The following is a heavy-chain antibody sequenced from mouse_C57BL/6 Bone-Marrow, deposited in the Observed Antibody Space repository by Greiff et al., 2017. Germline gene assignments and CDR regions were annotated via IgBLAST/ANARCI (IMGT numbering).Heavy chain of an antibody. CDR2: ISSGSSTI. J-gene: IGHJ2*01. D-gene: IGHD1-1*01. CDR3: ARPGYYGSPYFDY. V-gene: IGHV5-17*01. CDR1: GFTFSDYG. Sequence: EVMLVESGGGLVKPGGSLKLSCAASGFTFSDYGVHWVRQAPEKGLEWVAYISSGSSTIYYADTVKGRFTISRDNAKNTLFLQMTSLRSEDTAMYYCARPGYYGSPYFDYWGQGTTLTVSS.